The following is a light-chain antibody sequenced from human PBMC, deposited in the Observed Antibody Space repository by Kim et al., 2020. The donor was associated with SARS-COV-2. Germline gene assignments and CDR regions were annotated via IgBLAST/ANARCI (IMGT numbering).Light chain of an antibody. CDR2: QDA. CDR1: KLDNKY. CDR3: QAWDSGTAGV. V-gene: IGLV3-1*01. J-gene: IGLJ2*01. Sequence: SYELTQPPSVSVSPGQTASITCSGDKLDNKYVGWYQQKPGQSPMLIIFQDAKRPSGIPERFSGSNSGNTATLTISGTQTMDEADYYCQAWDSGTAGVFGGGTQLTVL.